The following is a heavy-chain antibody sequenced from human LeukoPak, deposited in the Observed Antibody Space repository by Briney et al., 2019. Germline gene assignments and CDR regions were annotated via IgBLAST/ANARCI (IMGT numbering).Heavy chain of an antibody. CDR2: INPSGGST. J-gene: IGHJ4*02. D-gene: IGHD6-13*01. CDR1: GYTFTSYY. Sequence: VASVKVSCKASGYTFTSYYMHWVRQAPGQGLEWIGIINPSGGSTSYAQKFQGRVTMTRDTSTSTVYMELSSLRSEDTAVYYCARIAAADHFDYWGQGTLVTVSS. CDR3: ARIAAADHFDY. V-gene: IGHV1-46*01.